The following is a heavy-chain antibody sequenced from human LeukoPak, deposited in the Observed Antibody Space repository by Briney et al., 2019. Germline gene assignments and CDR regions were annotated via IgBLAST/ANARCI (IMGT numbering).Heavy chain of an antibody. CDR2: IIPILGIA. Sequence: SVKVSCKASGGTFSSYAISWVRQAPGQGLEWMGCIIPILGIANYAQKFQGRVTITADKSTSTAYMELSSLRSEDTAAYYCAREECSGGSCYTLLYYYMDVWGKGTTVTVSS. J-gene: IGHJ6*03. V-gene: IGHV1-69*04. CDR3: AREECSGGSCYTLLYYYMDV. CDR1: GGTFSSYA. D-gene: IGHD2-15*01.